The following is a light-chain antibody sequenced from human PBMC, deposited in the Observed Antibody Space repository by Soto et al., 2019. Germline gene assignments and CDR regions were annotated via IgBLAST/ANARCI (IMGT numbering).Light chain of an antibody. CDR1: QSVSTN. V-gene: IGKV3-15*01. J-gene: IGKJ1*01. CDR2: GAY. CDR3: QQYGSSGT. Sequence: EIVLTQSPATMSVSPGVRATLSCRASQSVSTNLAWYQQKPGQPPRLLIYGAYTRATDIPARFSGSGSGTEFTLTIIGLQSEDFAVYYCQQYGSSGTFGQGTKVDIK.